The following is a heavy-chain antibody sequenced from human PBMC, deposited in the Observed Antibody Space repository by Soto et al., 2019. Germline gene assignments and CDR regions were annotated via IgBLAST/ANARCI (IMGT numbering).Heavy chain of an antibody. CDR1: GLTFKNYD. Sequence: EVQLLESGGGLVQPGWSLRLSCVASGLTFKNYDMSWVRQAPGKGLEWVSGISGSGAITYYADSVRGRFTISRDNSKNTLYLQLNSLRAEDTAIYYCAKDRQFRSYYESAGHYNNWGQGTLVTVSS. J-gene: IGHJ4*02. CDR2: ISGSGAIT. D-gene: IGHD3-10*01. V-gene: IGHV3-23*01. CDR3: AKDRQFRSYYESAGHYNN.